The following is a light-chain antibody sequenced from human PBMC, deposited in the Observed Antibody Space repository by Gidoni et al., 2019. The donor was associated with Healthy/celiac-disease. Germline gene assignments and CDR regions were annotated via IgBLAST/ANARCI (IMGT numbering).Light chain of an antibody. J-gene: IGKJ1*01. Sequence: DNPMAQSPSTPSASGGGRVTINCRASQSISSWLALYQQKPGKAPKLLIYKASSLESGVPSRFSGSGSGTEFTLTIISLQPDDFAAYYCQQYTPWTFGQGTKVEIK. CDR3: QQYTPWT. V-gene: IGKV1-5*03. CDR2: KAS. CDR1: QSISSW.